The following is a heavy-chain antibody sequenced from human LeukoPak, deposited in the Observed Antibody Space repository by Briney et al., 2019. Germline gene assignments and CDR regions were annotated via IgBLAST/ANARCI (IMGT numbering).Heavy chain of an antibody. CDR3: TRARITMVRGVGFDP. V-gene: IGHV3-73*01. CDR1: GFTFSGSA. J-gene: IGHJ5*02. D-gene: IGHD3-10*01. CDR2: IRSKANSYAT. Sequence: GGSLKLSCAASGFTFSGSAMHWVRQASGKGLEWVGRIRSKANSYATAYAASVKGRFTISRDDSRNTAYLQMNSLKTEDTAVYYCTRARITMVRGVGFDPWGQGTLVTVSS.